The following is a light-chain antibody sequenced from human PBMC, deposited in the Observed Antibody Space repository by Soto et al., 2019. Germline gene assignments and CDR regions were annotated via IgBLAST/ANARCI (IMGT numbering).Light chain of an antibody. CDR2: ASS. CDR3: QQSFNLPRT. V-gene: IGKV1-39*01. Sequence: IQMTQSPYSLSASVGDRIAITCRASQTIGTYLNWYQQVPGKAPKLLIYASSSLQTGVTSRFSGSGSGTHFTLIINSLQPEDSGSYYCQQSFNLPRTFGAGTRVETK. J-gene: IGKJ1*01. CDR1: QTIGTY.